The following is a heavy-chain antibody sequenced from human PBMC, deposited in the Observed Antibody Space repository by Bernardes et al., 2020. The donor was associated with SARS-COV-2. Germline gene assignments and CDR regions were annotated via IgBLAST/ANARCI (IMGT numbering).Heavy chain of an antibody. CDR2: INPDGSST. D-gene: IGHD3-10*01. Sequence: GGSLRLSCAASGFTLKTYWMNWVRQAPGEGLVWVSHINPDGSSTAYADSVTGRFTFSRDDAKNTLYLQMNSLRAEETAVYYCVRDGSGTVPYDYWGQGTLVTVSS. CDR3: VRDGSGTVPYDY. CDR1: GFTLKTYW. J-gene: IGHJ4*02. V-gene: IGHV3-74*01.